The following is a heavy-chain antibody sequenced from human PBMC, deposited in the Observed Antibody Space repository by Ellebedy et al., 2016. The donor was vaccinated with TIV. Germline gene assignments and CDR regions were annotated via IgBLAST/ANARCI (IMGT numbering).Heavy chain of an antibody. CDR1: GFTFSRYG. CDR2: ISYDGSSK. J-gene: IGHJ4*02. Sequence: GGSLRLSXAASGFTFSRYGMHWVRQAPGKGLEWVAVISYDGSSKDYADSAKGRFSISRDNSQSKLLLQMNSLRAGDTAVYYCAKESRDGNNYLFDYWGQGTLVTVPS. CDR3: AKESRDGNNYLFDY. V-gene: IGHV3-30*18. D-gene: IGHD5-24*01.